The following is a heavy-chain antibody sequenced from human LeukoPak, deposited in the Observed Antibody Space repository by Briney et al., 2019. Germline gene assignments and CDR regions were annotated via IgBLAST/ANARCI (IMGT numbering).Heavy chain of an antibody. D-gene: IGHD3-10*01. CDR1: GFTFSSYA. CDR3: ARGLHYYGSGRQVDY. Sequence: GGSLRLSCAASGFTFSSYAMHWVRQAPGKGLEWVAVISYDGSNKYYADSVKGRFTISRDNSKNTLYLQMNSLRAEDTAVYYCARGLHYYGSGRQVDYLGQGTLVNVSS. CDR2: ISYDGSNK. V-gene: IGHV3-30*04. J-gene: IGHJ4*02.